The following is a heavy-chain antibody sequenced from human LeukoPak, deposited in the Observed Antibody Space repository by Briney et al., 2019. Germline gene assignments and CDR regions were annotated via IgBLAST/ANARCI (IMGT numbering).Heavy chain of an antibody. D-gene: IGHD3-3*01. Sequence: SETLSLTCTVSGDSISSGGYYWSWIRQHPGKGLEWIGYIYHSGSTYYNPSLKSRITISIDTSKNQFSLQLNSVTAADTAVYYCARLHYDFWGCYMGVWGKGTTVTVSS. V-gene: IGHV4-31*03. CDR2: IYHSGST. CDR3: ARLHYDFWGCYMGV. CDR1: GDSISSGGYY. J-gene: IGHJ6*04.